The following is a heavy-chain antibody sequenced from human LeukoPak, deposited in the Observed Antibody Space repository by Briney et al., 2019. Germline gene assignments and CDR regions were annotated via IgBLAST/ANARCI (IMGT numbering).Heavy chain of an antibody. V-gene: IGHV3-66*01. CDR3: ARGDSSGYYVFDY. CDR1: GFTFSNAW. Sequence: QAGGSLRLSCAASGFTFSNAWMSWVRQAPGKGLEWVSVIYSGGSTYYADSVKGRFTISRDNSKNTLYLQMNSLRAEDTAVYYCARGDSSGYYVFDYWGQGTLVTVSS. D-gene: IGHD3-22*01. J-gene: IGHJ4*02. CDR2: IYSGGST.